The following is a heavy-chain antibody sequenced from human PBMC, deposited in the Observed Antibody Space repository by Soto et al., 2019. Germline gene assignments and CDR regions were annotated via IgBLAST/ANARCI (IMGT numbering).Heavy chain of an antibody. CDR2: ISPYNGNT. J-gene: IGHJ5*02. Sequence: ASVKVSCKASGYTFTSDDITWVRQAPGQGLEWMGWISPYNGNTNYAQKLQGRVTLTTDTSTSTVYMELRSLRSDDTAMYYCAREQSFCRSASCYYYCDPWGQGTLVTV. V-gene: IGHV1-18*01. CDR3: AREQSFCRSASCYYYCDP. D-gene: IGHD2-2*01. CDR1: GYTFTSDD.